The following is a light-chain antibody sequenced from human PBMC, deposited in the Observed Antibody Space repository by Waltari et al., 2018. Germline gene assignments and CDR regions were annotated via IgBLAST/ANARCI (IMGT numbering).Light chain of an antibody. Sequence: DIVMTQSPLSLSVTPGEPASISCRSSQSLLHSSGNTFLDWYLQRPRQSSQLLIYLVSNRASGVPDRFSGSGSGTDFTLKISRVEAEDVGVYFCMQARQTPWTFGQGTKVEIK. CDR2: LVS. CDR1: QSLLHSSGNTF. J-gene: IGKJ1*01. V-gene: IGKV2-28*01. CDR3: MQARQTPWT.